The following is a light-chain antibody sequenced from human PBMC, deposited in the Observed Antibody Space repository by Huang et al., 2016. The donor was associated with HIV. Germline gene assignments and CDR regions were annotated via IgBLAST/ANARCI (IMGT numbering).Light chain of an antibody. CDR3: QQYNKWPRT. J-gene: IGKJ3*01. CDR2: GAS. V-gene: IGKV3-15*01. Sequence: EIVMTQSPATLSVSPGERATLSCRASQSVTGNLAWYQHKPGQPPRLLIYGASTRAAGAAARCKASGSGTEFTLTINSLQSEDFAVYYCQQYNKWPRTFGPGTKVDVK. CDR1: QSVTGN.